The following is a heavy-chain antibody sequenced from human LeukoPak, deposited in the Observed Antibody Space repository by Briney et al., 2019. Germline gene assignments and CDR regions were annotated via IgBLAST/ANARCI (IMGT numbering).Heavy chain of an antibody. CDR2: ISYDGSNK. CDR1: GFTFGSYG. Sequence: GRSLRLSCAASGFTFGSYGMHWVRQTPGKGLEWVAVISYDGSNKYYADSVKGRFTISRDNSKNTLYLQMNSLRVEDTAVYYCANAEYGDYVGYFDYWGQGTLVTVSS. D-gene: IGHD4-17*01. CDR3: ANAEYGDYVGYFDY. J-gene: IGHJ4*02. V-gene: IGHV3-30*18.